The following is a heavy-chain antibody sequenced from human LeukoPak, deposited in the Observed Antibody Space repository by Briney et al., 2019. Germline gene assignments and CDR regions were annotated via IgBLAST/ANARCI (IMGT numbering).Heavy chain of an antibody. CDR2: SRGSGGIT. CDR3: ARGAGRYIDF. D-gene: IGHD1-14*01. J-gene: IGHJ4*02. Sequence: GGSPRLSCVPSGFTFSTYAMSWVRQAPGKGLEWVSTSRGSGGITYYADSVKGRFTISRDHSKNTLYLQMHSLRADDTAVYYCARGAGRYIDFWGQGTLVTVSS. CDR1: GFTFSTYA. V-gene: IGHV3-23*01.